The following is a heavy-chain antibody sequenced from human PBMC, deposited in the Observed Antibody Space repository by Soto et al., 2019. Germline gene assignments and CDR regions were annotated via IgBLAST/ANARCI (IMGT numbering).Heavy chain of an antibody. J-gene: IGHJ5*01. CDR3: VKGGWLDF. Sequence: EVQLLESGGGLVQPGGSLRLSCVASGFTFNTFEMSWVRQAPGRGLEWVSFISDDSSRTYYADAVKGRFTISRDNSKYTLYLQMNSLTAEDTAVYACVKGGWLDFWGQGTLVTVSS. CDR2: ISDDSSRT. D-gene: IGHD3-16*01. V-gene: IGHV3-23*01. CDR1: GFTFNTFE.